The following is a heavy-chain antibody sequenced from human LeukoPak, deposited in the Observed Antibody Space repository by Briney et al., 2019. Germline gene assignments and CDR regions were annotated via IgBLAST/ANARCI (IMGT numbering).Heavy chain of an antibody. Sequence: ASVKVSCKASGYTFTDYYINWIRQAPGQGLEWMGWINPNSGGTNYAQKFQGRVTMTRDTSISTAYMELSRLRSDDTAVYYCARPGDFDWLLNYYYDMDVWGQGTTVTVSS. CDR1: GYTFTDYY. CDR3: ARPGDFDWLLNYYYDMDV. V-gene: IGHV1-2*02. J-gene: IGHJ6*02. CDR2: INPNSGGT. D-gene: IGHD3-9*01.